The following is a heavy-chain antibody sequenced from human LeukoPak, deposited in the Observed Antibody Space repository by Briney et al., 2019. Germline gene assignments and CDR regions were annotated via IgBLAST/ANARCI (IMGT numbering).Heavy chain of an antibody. CDR1: GFTFSSYA. CDR2: ISYDGSNK. D-gene: IGHD5-24*01. CDR3: AREDGYIDY. Sequence: PGRSLRLSCAASGFTFSSYAMHWVRQAPGKGLEWVAVISYDGSNKYYADSVKGRFTISRDNSKNTLYLQMNSLRAEDTAVYYCAREDGYIDYWGQGTPVTVSS. J-gene: IGHJ4*02. V-gene: IGHV3-30*04.